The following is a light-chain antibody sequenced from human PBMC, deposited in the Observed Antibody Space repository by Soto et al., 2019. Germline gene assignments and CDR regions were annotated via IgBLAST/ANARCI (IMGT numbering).Light chain of an antibody. Sequence: QSVLTQPASVSGSPGQSITISCTGTNSDIGAYNFVSWYQHHPGKAPKLIIFGVSDRPSGVSDRFSGSKSGNTASLTISGLQAEDYSDYSCSSYISSITPYVFGTGTDVTVL. J-gene: IGLJ1*01. V-gene: IGLV2-14*03. CDR2: GVS. CDR3: SSYISSITPYV. CDR1: NSDIGAYNF.